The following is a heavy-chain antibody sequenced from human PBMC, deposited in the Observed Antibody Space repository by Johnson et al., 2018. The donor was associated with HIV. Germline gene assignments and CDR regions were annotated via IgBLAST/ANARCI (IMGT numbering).Heavy chain of an antibody. V-gene: IGHV3-33*06. CDR2: IWYDGSNN. D-gene: IGHD1-26*01. Sequence: QVQLVESGGGVVQPGRSLRLSCAASGFTFSNYAMHWVRQAPGKGLEWVAVIWYDGSNNYYADSVKGRFTISRDNSKNTLYLQMNSLRAEDTAVYYCAKDFWPVGARGAFDIWGQGTMVTVSS. CDR3: AKDFWPVGARGAFDI. CDR1: GFTFSNYA. J-gene: IGHJ3*02.